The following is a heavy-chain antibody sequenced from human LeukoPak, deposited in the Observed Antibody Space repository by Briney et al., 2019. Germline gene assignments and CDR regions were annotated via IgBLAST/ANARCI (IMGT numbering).Heavy chain of an antibody. D-gene: IGHD4-17*01. J-gene: IGHJ4*02. Sequence: GGSLRLSCAASGFTFSSFWMSWVRQAPGKGLEWVANIKQDGSEKYYVDSVKGRFTISRDNAKNSLYLQMNSLRAEDTAVYYCARDPYGDYVSTSLDYWGQGTLVTVSS. V-gene: IGHV3-7*01. CDR3: ARDPYGDYVSTSLDY. CDR2: IKQDGSEK. CDR1: GFTFSSFW.